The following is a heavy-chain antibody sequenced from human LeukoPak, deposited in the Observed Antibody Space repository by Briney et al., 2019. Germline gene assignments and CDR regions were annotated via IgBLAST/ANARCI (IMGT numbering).Heavy chain of an antibody. CDR1: GYTFTSYD. D-gene: IGHD6-19*01. CDR3: ARSFGIAVAGTRDY. CDR2: MNPNSGNT. V-gene: IGHV1-8*02. Sequence: GASVKVSCKASGYTFTSYDINWVRQATGQGLEWMGWMNPNSGNTGYAQKLQGRVTMTTDTSTSTAYMELRSLRSDDTAVYYCARSFGIAVAGTRDYWGQGTLVTVSS. J-gene: IGHJ4*02.